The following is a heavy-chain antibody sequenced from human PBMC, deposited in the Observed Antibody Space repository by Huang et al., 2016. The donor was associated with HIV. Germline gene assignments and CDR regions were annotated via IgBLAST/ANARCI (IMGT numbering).Heavy chain of an antibody. J-gene: IGHJ3*02. V-gene: IGHV2-70*01. CDR3: ARSIYSIAAYNRAFDI. Sequence: QVTLRESGPALVKPTQTLTLTCTFSGFSLSTSGMCVSWIRQPPGKALEWLALLDWDDDKYYSTSLKTRLTISKDTSKNQVVLIMTNMDPVDTATYYCARSIYSIAAYNRAFDIWGQGTMVSVSS. CDR1: GFSLSTSGMC. D-gene: IGHD6-6*01. CDR2: LDWDDDK.